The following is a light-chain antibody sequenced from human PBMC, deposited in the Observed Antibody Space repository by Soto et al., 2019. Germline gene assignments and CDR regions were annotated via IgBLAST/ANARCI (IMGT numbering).Light chain of an antibody. CDR1: GGHSSYA. J-gene: IGLJ3*02. CDR2: VKNDGSH. Sequence: QLVLTQSPSASASLGASVKLTCTLSGGHSSYAIAWHQQQPDKGPRYLMKVKNDGSHTKGDGIPDRFSGSSSGAERYLTISSLQSEDEADYYCQTWGTGIWVFGGGTKLTVL. V-gene: IGLV4-69*01. CDR3: QTWGTGIWV.